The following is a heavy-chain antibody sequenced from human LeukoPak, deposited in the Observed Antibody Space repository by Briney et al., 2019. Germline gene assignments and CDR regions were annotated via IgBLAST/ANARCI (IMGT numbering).Heavy chain of an antibody. Sequence: PGGSLRLSCAASGFTFSSYGMHWVRQAPGKGLEWVAVIWYDGSNKYYADSVKGRFTISRDNSKNTLYLQMNSLRAEDTAVYYCAKIGYDYVWGSYRPSTSQHFDYWGQGTLVTVSS. J-gene: IGHJ4*02. CDR2: IWYDGSNK. D-gene: IGHD3-16*02. CDR3: AKIGYDYVWGSYRPSTSQHFDY. CDR1: GFTFSSYG. V-gene: IGHV3-33*06.